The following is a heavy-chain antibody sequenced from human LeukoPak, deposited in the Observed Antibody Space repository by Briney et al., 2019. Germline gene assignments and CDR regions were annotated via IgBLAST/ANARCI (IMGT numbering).Heavy chain of an antibody. V-gene: IGHV4-59*01. CDR3: ARGRADYGDSFDY. Sequence: PSETLSLTCTVSGGSISSYYWSWIRQPPGKGLEWIGYIYCSGSTNYNPSLKSRVTISVDTSKNQFSLKLSSVTAADTAVYYCARGRADYGDSFDYWGQGTLVTVSS. CDR1: GGSISSYY. CDR2: IYCSGST. J-gene: IGHJ4*02. D-gene: IGHD4-17*01.